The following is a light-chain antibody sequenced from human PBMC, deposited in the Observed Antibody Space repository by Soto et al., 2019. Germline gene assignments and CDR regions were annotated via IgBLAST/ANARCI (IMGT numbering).Light chain of an antibody. J-gene: IGKJ1*01. Sequence: EIVMTQSPATLSVSPGEGATLSCRASQSVGHNLAWYHQKPGQAPRLLIYGASSRATGIPDRFSGSGSGTDFTLTISGLEPEDFAVYYCQQYGNSRGTFGQGTKVDIK. CDR3: QQYGNSRGT. CDR1: QSVGHN. CDR2: GAS. V-gene: IGKV3-20*01.